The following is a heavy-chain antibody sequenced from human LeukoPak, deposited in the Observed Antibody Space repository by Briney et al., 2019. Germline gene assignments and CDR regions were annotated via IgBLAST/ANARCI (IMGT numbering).Heavy chain of an antibody. CDR1: GFTFSTYG. D-gene: IGHD2-15*01. CDR3: ARDPSFVGLAVAADY. V-gene: IGHV3-30*03. Sequence: GGSLRLSCAASGFTFSTYGMNWVRQAPGKGLEWVAVTSYDGSDKYYADSVKGRFTISRDNSKDTLYLQMTYLRPEDTAVYYCARDPSFVGLAVAADYWGQGTLVTVSS. CDR2: TSYDGSDK. J-gene: IGHJ4*02.